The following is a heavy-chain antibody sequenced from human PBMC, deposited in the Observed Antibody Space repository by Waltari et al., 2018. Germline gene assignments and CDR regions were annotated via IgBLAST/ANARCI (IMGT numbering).Heavy chain of an antibody. CDR3: ARNAYCGGDCYPPYYYYMDV. V-gene: IGHV4-59*01. CDR1: GGSISSSY. Sequence: QVQLQESGPGLVKPSETLSLTCAVAGGSISSSYWSWNRQPTGTGLELIGYIYYIGRTNENPYLKSRVTISVETSKNQFALKLSSVTAAELAVYYCARNAYCGGDCYPPYYYYMDVWGQGTTVTVSS. J-gene: IGHJ6*03. CDR2: IYYIGRT. D-gene: IGHD2-21*01.